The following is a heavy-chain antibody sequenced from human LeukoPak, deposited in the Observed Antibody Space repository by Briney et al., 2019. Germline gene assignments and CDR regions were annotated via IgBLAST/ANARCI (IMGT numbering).Heavy chain of an antibody. J-gene: IGHJ4*02. CDR2: ISSSGGST. V-gene: IGHV3-23*01. D-gene: IGHD5-24*01. Sequence: GGSLRLSCAASGFTFSSYAMSWVRQAPGKGLEWVSAISSSGGSTYYADSVKGRFTISRDNSKNTLYLQMNSLRVEDTAVYYCAKDPYGDNSYYFDYWGQGTLGTVSS. CDR3: AKDPYGDNSYYFDY. CDR1: GFTFSSYA.